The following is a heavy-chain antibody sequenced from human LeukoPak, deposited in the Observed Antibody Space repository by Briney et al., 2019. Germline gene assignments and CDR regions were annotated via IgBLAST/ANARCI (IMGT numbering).Heavy chain of an antibody. CDR3: ARDTAAGTGAFDI. V-gene: IGHV3-48*04. D-gene: IGHD6-13*01. J-gene: IGHJ3*02. Sequence: PGGSLRLSCAASGFTFSSYSMNWVRQAPGRGLEWVSYISSSGSTIYYADSVKGRFTISRDNAKNSLYLRMNSLRAEDTAVYYCARDTAAGTGAFDIWGQGTMVTVSS. CDR1: GFTFSSYS. CDR2: ISSSGSTI.